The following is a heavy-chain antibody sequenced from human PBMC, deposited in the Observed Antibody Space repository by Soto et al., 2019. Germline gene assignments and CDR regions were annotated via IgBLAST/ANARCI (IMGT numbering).Heavy chain of an antibody. CDR1: GFTFSNYG. J-gene: IGHJ6*02. D-gene: IGHD3-10*01. Sequence: QVQLVESGGGVVQPGRSLRLSCAASGFTFSNYGMHWVRQAPGKGLEWVAFILYDGSDKYFADSVKGRFTISRDNSKNTRELQMNSLRAEDTAVYYCAKDRIVMIRGVMTYYGMDVWGQGTTVTVSS. CDR3: AKDRIVMIRGVMTYYGMDV. V-gene: IGHV3-30*18. CDR2: ILYDGSDK.